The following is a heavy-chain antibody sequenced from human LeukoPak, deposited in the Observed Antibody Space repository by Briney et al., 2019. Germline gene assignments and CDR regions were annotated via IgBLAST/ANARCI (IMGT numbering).Heavy chain of an antibody. CDR3: AKGRYCSSTSCYWTPVYGMDV. D-gene: IGHD2-2*01. V-gene: IGHV3-30*18. CDR1: GFTFSSYG. J-gene: IGHJ6*04. Sequence: GRSLRLSCAASGFTFSSYGMHWVRQAPGKGLEWVAVISYDGSNKYYADSVKGRFTISRDNSKNTLYLQMSSLRAEDTAVYYCAKGRYCSSTSCYWTPVYGMDVWGKGTTVTVSS. CDR2: ISYDGSNK.